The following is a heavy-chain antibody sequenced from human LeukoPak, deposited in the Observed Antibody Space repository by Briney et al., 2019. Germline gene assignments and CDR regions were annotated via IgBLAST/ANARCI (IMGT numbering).Heavy chain of an antibody. CDR1: GFTFSNFA. Sequence: GGSLRLSCAASGFTFSNFAMTWVRQTPGKGLEWVAFIWPDGSKKYYADSVKGRFAISRENSKNTVYLQMNDLRPEDTALYFCAKISSSAESNFDYWGQGTLLTVSS. J-gene: IGHJ4*02. CDR3: AKISSSAESNFDY. V-gene: IGHV3-33*08. CDR2: IWPDGSKK. D-gene: IGHD6-25*01.